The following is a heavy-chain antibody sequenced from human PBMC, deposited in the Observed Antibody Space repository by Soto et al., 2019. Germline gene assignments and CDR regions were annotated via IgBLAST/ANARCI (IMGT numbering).Heavy chain of an antibody. V-gene: IGHV5-51*01. CDR3: ARPGSSSSDY. CDR1: GYSFTTYW. Sequence: GEALKISYKGSGYSFTTYWIGWVRQMPGKGLEWMGIINPRDSDTRYSPSFQGQVTISADKSINTAYLQWSSLKASDTAMYYCARPGSSSSDYWGQGTLVTVSS. CDR2: INPRDSDT. D-gene: IGHD6-6*01. J-gene: IGHJ4*02.